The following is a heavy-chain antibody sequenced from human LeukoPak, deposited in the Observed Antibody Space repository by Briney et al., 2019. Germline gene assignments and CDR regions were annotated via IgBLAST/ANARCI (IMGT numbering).Heavy chain of an antibody. CDR3: ARDPSGTGTGFDI. J-gene: IGHJ3*02. CDR1: GFTLSRTY. Sequence: GSLRLSCAALGFTLSRTYMRWVRQAPGKGLEWVSVIYEGGDIYYADSVRGRFAISRDNSKNTVYLQMNGLRGEDTAVYYCARDPSGTGTGFDIWGQGTMVTVSS. CDR2: IYEGGDI. V-gene: IGHV3-66*01. D-gene: IGHD3/OR15-3a*01.